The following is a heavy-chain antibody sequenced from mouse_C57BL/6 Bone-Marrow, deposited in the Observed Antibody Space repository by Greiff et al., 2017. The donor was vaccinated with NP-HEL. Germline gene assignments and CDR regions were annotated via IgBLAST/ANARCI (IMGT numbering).Heavy chain of an antibody. V-gene: IGHV1-61*01. CDR1: GYTFTSYW. Sequence: VQLQQPGAELVRPGSSVKLSCKASGYTFTSYWMDWVKQRPGQGLEWIGNIYPSDSETHYNQKFKDKATLTVDKSSSTASMQLSSLTSEDSAVYYCARGHYYGSSPGYFDVWGTGTTVTVSS. CDR3: ARGHYYGSSPGYFDV. J-gene: IGHJ1*03. CDR2: IYPSDSET. D-gene: IGHD1-1*01.